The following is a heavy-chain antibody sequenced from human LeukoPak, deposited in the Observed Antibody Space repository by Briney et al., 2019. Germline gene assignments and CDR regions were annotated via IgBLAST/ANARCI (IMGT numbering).Heavy chain of an antibody. J-gene: IGHJ4*02. CDR3: ARPFSGTYGFAY. Sequence: PSETLSLTCTVSGYSISSGYYWGWIRQPPGKGLEWIGSIYHSGSTYYNPSLKSRVTISVDTSKNQFSLKLSSVTAADTAVYYCARPFSGTYGFAYWGQGTRVIVSS. CDR2: IYHSGST. D-gene: IGHD6-25*01. CDR1: GYSISSGYY. V-gene: IGHV4-38-2*02.